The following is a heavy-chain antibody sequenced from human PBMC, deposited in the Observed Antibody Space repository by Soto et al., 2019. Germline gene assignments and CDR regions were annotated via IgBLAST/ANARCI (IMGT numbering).Heavy chain of an antibody. V-gene: IGHV5-51*01. CDR2: IHPGDSDT. Sequence: LGESLKISCEGSGFSFSKYTVGWVRQIPGKGLEWMGIIHPGDSDTRYSPSFQGQVTISADKSISTAYLQWSSLKASDTAMYYCTLSYGDSYYHYNGMDVWGQGTTVTVSS. CDR1: GFSFSKYT. J-gene: IGHJ6*02. D-gene: IGHD4-17*01. CDR3: TLSYGDSYYHYNGMDV.